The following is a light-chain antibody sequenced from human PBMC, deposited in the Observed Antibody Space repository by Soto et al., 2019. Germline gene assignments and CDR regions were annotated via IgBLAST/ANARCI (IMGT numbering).Light chain of an antibody. V-gene: IGKV4-1*01. CDR2: WAS. Sequence: DFVMTQPPDSLAVSLGERATINCKSGQSGLYRSNNNYYLSRYQQKPGQPPKLLISWASTRESGVPGRFSGSGSGTDFTLTISSLQAEDVAIYYCHQYVSAPWTFGQGTKVEIK. CDR1: QSGLYRSNNNYY. CDR3: HQYVSAPWT. J-gene: IGKJ1*01.